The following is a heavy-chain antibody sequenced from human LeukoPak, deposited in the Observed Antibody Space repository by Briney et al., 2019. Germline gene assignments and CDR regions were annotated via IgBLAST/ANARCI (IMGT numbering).Heavy chain of an antibody. CDR1: GGSFSIYY. CDR3: ARGVVLTGYPLDF. D-gene: IGHD3-9*01. J-gene: IGHJ4*02. V-gene: IGHV4-59*01. CDR2: IYYSGTT. Sequence: SETLSLTCSVSGGSFSIYYWSWIRQPPGKGLEWIGFIYYSGTTDYNPSLKSRVTISVDTSKKQFSLKLSSVTAADTAVYYCARGVVLTGYPLDFWGRGTLVTVSS.